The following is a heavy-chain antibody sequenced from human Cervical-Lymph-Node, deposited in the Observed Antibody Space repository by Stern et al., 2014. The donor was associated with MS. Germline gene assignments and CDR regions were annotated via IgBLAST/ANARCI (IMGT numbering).Heavy chain of an antibody. Sequence: VQLVQSGAEVKEPGESLKISCKTSGYDFNNYWIGWVRQMPGKSLEWMKIIFPGDSDSRYSPSFQGQVTISADESISTAYLQWSSLKASYSAMYYCARRTGYFDYWGQGTLVTVS. CDR3: ARRTGYFDY. CDR1: GYDFNNYW. J-gene: IGHJ4*02. V-gene: IGHV5-51*01. CDR2: IFPGDSDS.